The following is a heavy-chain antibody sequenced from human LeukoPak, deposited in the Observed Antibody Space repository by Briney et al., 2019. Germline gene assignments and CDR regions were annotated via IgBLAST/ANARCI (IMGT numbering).Heavy chain of an antibody. CDR2: INAGNGNT. CDR1: GGSLSSYA. D-gene: IGHD1-26*01. V-gene: IGHV1-3*01. CDR3: ARDGEGAADY. Sequence: ASVKVSCKASGGSLSSYAISWVRQAPGQRLEWMGWINAGNGNTKYSQKFQGRVTITRDTSASTAYMELSSLRSEDTAVYYCARDGEGAADYWGQGTLVTVSS. J-gene: IGHJ4*02.